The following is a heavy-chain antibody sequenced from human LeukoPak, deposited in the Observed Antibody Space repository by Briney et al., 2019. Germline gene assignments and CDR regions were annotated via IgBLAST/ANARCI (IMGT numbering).Heavy chain of an antibody. V-gene: IGHV4-59*01. CDR3: ATSGAAAGPTDFDY. J-gene: IGHJ4*02. CDR1: GGSFSGYY. Sequence: SETLSLTCAVYGGSFSGYYWSWIRQPPGKGLEWIGYIYYSGSTNYNPSLKSRVTISVDTSKNQFSLKLSSVTAADTAVYYCATSGAAAGPTDFDYWGQGTLVTVSS. D-gene: IGHD2-15*01. CDR2: IYYSGST.